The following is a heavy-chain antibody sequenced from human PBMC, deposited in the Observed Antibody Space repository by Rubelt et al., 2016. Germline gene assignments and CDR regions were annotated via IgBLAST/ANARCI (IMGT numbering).Heavy chain of an antibody. Sequence: EVQLVESGGGLVQPGGSLRLSCAASGFTVSSNYMSWVRQAPGKGLEWVSVIYSGGCTYYAGVGKGRFTISRHNSKNTLYLQMNSLRAEDTAVYYCARDKVTDYYYGMDVWGQGTTVTVSS. CDR2: IYSGGCT. CDR3: ARDKVTDYYYGMDV. J-gene: IGHJ6*02. D-gene: IGHD5-18*01. CDR1: GFTVSSNY. V-gene: IGHV3-53*04.